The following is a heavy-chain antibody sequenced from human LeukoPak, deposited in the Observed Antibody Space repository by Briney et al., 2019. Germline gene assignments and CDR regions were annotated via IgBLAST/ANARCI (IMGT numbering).Heavy chain of an antibody. CDR1: GGSFSGYY. V-gene: IGHV4-34*01. Sequence: SETLSLTCAVYGGSFSGYYRSWIRQPPGKGLEWIGEINHSGSTNYNPSLKSRVTISVDTSKNQFSLKLSSVTAADTAVYYCARRGVRGVNRNYFDYWGQGTLVTVSS. CDR3: ARRGVRGVNRNYFDY. J-gene: IGHJ4*02. CDR2: INHSGST. D-gene: IGHD3-10*01.